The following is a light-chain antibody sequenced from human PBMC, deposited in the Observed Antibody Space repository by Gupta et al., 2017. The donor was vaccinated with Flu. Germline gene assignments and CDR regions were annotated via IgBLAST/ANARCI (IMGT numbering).Light chain of an antibody. Sequence: PSSVSASVGDRVTITCRASQDIASWLGWYHQRPGEAPRLLIYAASALQSGVPSRFSGSGSGTDFTLTISSLQPEDFGTYYCQQANRFPIAFGHGTTVDIK. CDR2: AAS. CDR3: QQANRFPIA. V-gene: IGKV1-12*01. J-gene: IGKJ3*01. CDR1: QDIASW.